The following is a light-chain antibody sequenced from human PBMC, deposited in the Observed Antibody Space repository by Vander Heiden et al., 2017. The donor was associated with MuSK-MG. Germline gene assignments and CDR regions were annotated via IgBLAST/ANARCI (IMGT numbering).Light chain of an antibody. CDR3: QQNDRTPVT. V-gene: IGKV1-39*01. CDR1: QGISRL. CDR2: AAS. J-gene: IGKJ5*01. Sequence: IQLTQPPSSLSASVGDRVTITCRASQGISRLLNWYQQRPGKAPKLLIYAASSLQSGVPSRFSGSASGTDFTLTISSLQPEDFATYYCQQNDRTPVTFGPGTRLDIK.